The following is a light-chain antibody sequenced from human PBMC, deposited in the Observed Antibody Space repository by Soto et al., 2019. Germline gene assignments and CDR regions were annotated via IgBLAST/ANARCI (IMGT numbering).Light chain of an antibody. Sequence: QSALTQPASVSGSPGQSITISCTGTSSDVGGYNYVSWYQQHPGKAPKLMIYEVSNRPSGVSNRFSGSKSGNTASLTISGLQAEDEADYYCSSYTSSSNYGFGTGTKVTV. CDR2: EVS. V-gene: IGLV2-14*01. J-gene: IGLJ1*01. CDR3: SSYTSSSNYG. CDR1: SSDVGGYNY.